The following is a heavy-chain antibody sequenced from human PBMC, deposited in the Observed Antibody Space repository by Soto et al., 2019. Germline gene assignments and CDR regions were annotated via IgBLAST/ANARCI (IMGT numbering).Heavy chain of an antibody. Sequence: EVQLVESGGGLIQPGGSLRLSCAASGFSVSSNYMSWVRQAPGKGLEWVSVIYRGGNTHYADSVTGRFTIPRDHSKNTLYLQMSRLRAEATAVYYCARDSTWIPYCLYGMEVLGQGTTVTVSS. CDR1: GFSVSSNY. CDR2: IYRGGNT. CDR3: ARDSTWIPYCLYGMEV. J-gene: IGHJ6*02. D-gene: IGHD5-18*01. V-gene: IGHV3-53*01.